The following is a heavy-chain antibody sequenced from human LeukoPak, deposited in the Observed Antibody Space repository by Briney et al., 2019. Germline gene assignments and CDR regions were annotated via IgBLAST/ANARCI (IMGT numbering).Heavy chain of an antibody. CDR1: GFTFSTFG. D-gene: IGHD2-21*02. CDR2: IRYDGTNK. Sequence: GGSLRLSCAASGFTFSTFGMHWIRQAPGKGLEWVAFIRYDGTNKQYLDSVKARFTISRDNSNNMLYLQMNSLRPEDTGVYYCAKDRAFGDYFESWGQGTLVNLSS. V-gene: IGHV3-30*02. J-gene: IGHJ5*01. CDR3: AKDRAFGDYFES.